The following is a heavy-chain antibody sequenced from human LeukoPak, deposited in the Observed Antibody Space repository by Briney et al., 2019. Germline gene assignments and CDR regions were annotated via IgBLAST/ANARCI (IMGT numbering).Heavy chain of an antibody. D-gene: IGHD3-10*01. V-gene: IGHV3-30*02. CDR3: AKDGPAITMVRGVNYFDY. CDR1: GFSFSNYG. Sequence: PGGSLRLSCAASGFSFSNYGMHWVRQAPGKGLEWVAVIWYDGVNKYYADSVKGRFTISRDNSKNTLYLQMNSLRAEDTAVYYCAKDGPAITMVRGVNYFDYWGQGTLVTVSS. CDR2: IWYDGVNK. J-gene: IGHJ4*02.